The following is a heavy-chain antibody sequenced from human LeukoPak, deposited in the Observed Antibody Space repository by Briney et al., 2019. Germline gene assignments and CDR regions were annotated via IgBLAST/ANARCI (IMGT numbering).Heavy chain of an antibody. CDR2: ISYDGSNK. D-gene: IGHD2-2*03. CDR3: AKDTKQMDIAVVPAAKAYYYYGMDV. V-gene: IGHV3-30*18. CDR1: GFTFSSYG. J-gene: IGHJ6*02. Sequence: GGSLRLSCAAAGFTFSSYGMHWVRQAPGKGLEWVAVISYDGSNKYYADSVKGRFTISRDNSKNTLYLQMNSLRAEDTAVYYCAKDTKQMDIAVVPAAKAYYYYGMDVWGQGTTVTVSS.